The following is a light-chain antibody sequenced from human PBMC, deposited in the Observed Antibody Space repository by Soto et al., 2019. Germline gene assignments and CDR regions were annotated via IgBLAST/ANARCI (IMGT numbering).Light chain of an antibody. CDR1: QSISSY. Sequence: DIQMTQSPSSLSASVGDRVTITCRASQSISSYLNWYQQKPGKATKLLIYAASSLQSGVPSRFSGSVSGTDFTLTISSLQPEDFATYYCQQSYSTPRTFGGGTKVEIK. CDR3: QQSYSTPRT. J-gene: IGKJ4*01. V-gene: IGKV1-39*01. CDR2: AAS.